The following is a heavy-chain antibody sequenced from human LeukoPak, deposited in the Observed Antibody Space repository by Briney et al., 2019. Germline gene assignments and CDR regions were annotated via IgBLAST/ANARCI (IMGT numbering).Heavy chain of an antibody. CDR2: ITSTSATI. Sequence: SGGSLRLSCAGSGFTFSSYSFNWVRQAPGKGLEWISYITSTSATIYYADSVKGRFTVSRDNAKNSLYLQMNGLRAEDTAVYYCAKGTVGAKYWGQGTLVIVSS. V-gene: IGHV3-48*04. CDR3: AKGTVGAKY. J-gene: IGHJ4*02. D-gene: IGHD1-26*01. CDR1: GFTFSSYS.